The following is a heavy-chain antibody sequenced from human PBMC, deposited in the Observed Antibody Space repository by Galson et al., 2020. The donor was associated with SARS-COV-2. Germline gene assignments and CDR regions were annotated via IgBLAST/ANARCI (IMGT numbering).Heavy chain of an antibody. CDR2: MLPSGRS. V-gene: IGHV4-31*03. CDR3: ARSNPTVTAVYDY. J-gene: IGHJ4*02. D-gene: IGHD4-17*01. Sequence: SETLSLTCTVSGDSIGSGAYYWTWIRQHPGKGLEWIGNMLPSGRSFYNPSLTSRVTISLGTSKNQFSLNVSSLTAADTAVYYCARSNPTVTAVYDYWGQGTLVTVSS. CDR1: GDSIGSGAYY.